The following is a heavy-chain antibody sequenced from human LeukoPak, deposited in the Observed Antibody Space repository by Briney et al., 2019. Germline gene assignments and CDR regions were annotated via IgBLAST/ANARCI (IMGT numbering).Heavy chain of an antibody. CDR3: AREIAAAGILFDY. CDR2: ISSSSSTI. V-gene: IGHV3-48*01. J-gene: IGHJ4*02. D-gene: IGHD6-13*01. CDR1: GFTFSSYS. Sequence: AGGSLRLSCAASGFTFSSYSMNWVRQAPGKGLEWVSYISSSSSTIYYADSVKGRFTISRDNAKNSLYLQMNSLRAEDTAVYYCAREIAAAGILFDYWGQGTLVTVSS.